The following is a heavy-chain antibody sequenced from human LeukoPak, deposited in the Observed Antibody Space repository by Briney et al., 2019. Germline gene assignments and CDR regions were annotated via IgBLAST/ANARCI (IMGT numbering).Heavy chain of an antibody. D-gene: IGHD2-2*01. CDR3: ARLYCSSTSCFPPNWFDP. V-gene: IGHV4-34*01. CDR1: GGSFSGYY. J-gene: IGHJ5*02. CDR2: INHSGST. Sequence: SETLSLTCAVYGGSFSGYYWSWIRQPPGKGLEWIGEINHSGSTNYNPSLKSRVTISVDTPKNQFSLKLSSVTAADTAVYYCARLYCSSTSCFPPNWFDPWGQGTLVTVSS.